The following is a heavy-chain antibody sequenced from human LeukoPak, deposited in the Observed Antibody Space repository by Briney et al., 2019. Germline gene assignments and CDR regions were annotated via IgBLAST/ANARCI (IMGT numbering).Heavy chain of an antibody. D-gene: IGHD3-3*01. V-gene: IGHV1-46*01. Sequence: ASVKVSCKASGYTFTTYYLHWVRQAPGQGLEWMGIVNPSGGSTPYAQNFQGRVTMTRNTSISTAYMELSSLRSEDTAVYYCARGLSWGTVLRFLEWKNAFDIWGQGTMVTVSS. J-gene: IGHJ3*02. CDR1: GYTFTTYY. CDR2: VNPSGGST. CDR3: ARGLSWGTVLRFLEWKNAFDI.